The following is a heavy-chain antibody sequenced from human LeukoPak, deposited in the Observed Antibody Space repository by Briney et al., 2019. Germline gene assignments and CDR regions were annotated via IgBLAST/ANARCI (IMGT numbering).Heavy chain of an antibody. V-gene: IGHV3-30-3*01. CDR3: ARALQLLRGYFDY. CDR2: ISYDGSNK. D-gene: IGHD6-6*01. CDR1: GFTFSSYA. Sequence: GGSLRLSCAASGFTFSSYAMHWVRQAPGKGLEWVAVISYDGSNKYYADSVKGRFTISRDNSKNTLYLQMNSLRAEDTAVYYCARALQLLRGYFDYWGQGTLVTVSS. J-gene: IGHJ4*02.